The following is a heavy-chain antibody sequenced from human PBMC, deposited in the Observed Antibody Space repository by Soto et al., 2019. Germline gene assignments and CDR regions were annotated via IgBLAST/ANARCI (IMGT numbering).Heavy chain of an antibody. V-gene: IGHV3-33*06. Sequence: QVQLVESGGGVVQPGRSLRLSCAASGFTFSNYAMHWVRQAPGKGLEWVAVIWYDGSNKYYADSVKGRFTISRDNSKNTVYLQMNSLRAEDTAVYYCANLYPSIAANYWGQGTLVTVSS. CDR2: IWYDGSNK. CDR3: ANLYPSIAANY. D-gene: IGHD6-13*01. J-gene: IGHJ4*02. CDR1: GFTFSNYA.